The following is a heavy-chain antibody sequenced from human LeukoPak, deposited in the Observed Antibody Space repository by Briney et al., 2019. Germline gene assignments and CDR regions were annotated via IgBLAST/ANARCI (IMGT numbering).Heavy chain of an antibody. CDR3: AKDPYSSGWLGDY. Sequence: GGSLRLSCAASGFTFSSYGMHWVRQAPGKGLEWVAFIRYDGSNKYYADSVKGRFTISRDNSKNTLYLQMNSLGAEDTAVYYCAKDPYSSGWLGDYWGQGTLVTVSS. CDR2: IRYDGSNK. D-gene: IGHD6-19*01. J-gene: IGHJ4*02. CDR1: GFTFSSYG. V-gene: IGHV3-30*02.